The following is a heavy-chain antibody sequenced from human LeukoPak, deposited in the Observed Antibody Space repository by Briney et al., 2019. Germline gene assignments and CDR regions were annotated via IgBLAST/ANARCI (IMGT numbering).Heavy chain of an antibody. CDR3: ARDNSVGDTAWWFDP. D-gene: IGHD1-26*01. CDR1: GYTFTSYY. J-gene: IGHJ5*02. V-gene: IGHV1-46*01. Sequence: ASVKVSCKASGYTFTSYYMHWVRQAPGQGLEWMGIINPSGGSTSYAQKFQGRVTMTRDMSTSTDYMELISLRSEDAAVYYCARDNSVGDTAWWFDPWGQGTLVTVSS. CDR2: INPSGGST.